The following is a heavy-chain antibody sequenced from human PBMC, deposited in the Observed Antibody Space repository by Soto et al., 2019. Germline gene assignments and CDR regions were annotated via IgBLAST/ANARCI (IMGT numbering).Heavy chain of an antibody. D-gene: IGHD2-8*02. J-gene: IGHJ4*02. CDR1: GGSISSYY. CDR2: IYYSGST. Sequence: QVQLQESGPGLVKPSETLSLTCTVSGGSISSYYWSWIRQPPGKGLGRIGYIYYSGSTNYNPSRRSRVTLSVDTSRTQFCRRLSSGTAADTAVYSWASRYWCSFDCWGQGTLVTVSS. CDR3: ASRYWCSFDC. V-gene: IGHV4-59*01.